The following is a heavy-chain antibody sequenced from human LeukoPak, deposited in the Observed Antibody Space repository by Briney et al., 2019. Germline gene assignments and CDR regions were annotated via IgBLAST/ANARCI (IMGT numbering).Heavy chain of an antibody. CDR2: INPSGGST. V-gene: IGHV1-46*01. CDR1: GYTFTSYY. J-gene: IGHJ6*02. D-gene: IGHD3-10*01. Sequence: ASVKVSCKASGYTFTSYYMHWVRQAPGQGLEWMGIINPSGGSTSYAQKFQGRVTMTRDTSTGTVYMELSSLRSEDTAVYYCASRITMVRGVPYYYGMDVWGQGTTVTVSS. CDR3: ASRITMVRGVPYYYGMDV.